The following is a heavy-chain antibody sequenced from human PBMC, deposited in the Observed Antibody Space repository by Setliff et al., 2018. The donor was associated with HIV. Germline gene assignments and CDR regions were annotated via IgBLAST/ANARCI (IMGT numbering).Heavy chain of an antibody. CDR2: IIPILGTA. J-gene: IGHJ4*02. Sequence: SVKVSCKASGGTLNNYAISWLRQAPGQGLVWMGKIIPILGTANYAQRFQGRVTMTADESTSTVYMELNSLSSEDTAMYYCARDAGYSGSSWNYWGQGTLVTVSS. CDR3: ARDAGYSGSSWNY. CDR1: GGTLNNYA. V-gene: IGHV1-69*11. D-gene: IGHD5-12*01.